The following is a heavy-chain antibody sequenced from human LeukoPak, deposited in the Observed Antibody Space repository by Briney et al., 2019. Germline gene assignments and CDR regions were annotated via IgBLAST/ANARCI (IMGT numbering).Heavy chain of an antibody. CDR1: GFTFNNYA. V-gene: IGHV3-30*04. CDR3: ARDRHDYGDYGPDY. D-gene: IGHD4-17*01. J-gene: IGHJ4*02. Sequence: GRSLRLSCAASGFTFNNYAMHWVRQAPGKGLECVALISYDGRNKYYADSVQGRFTISRDNSKNTLYLQMNSLRVEDTAVYYCARDRHDYGDYGPDYWGQGTLVTVSS. CDR2: ISYDGRNK.